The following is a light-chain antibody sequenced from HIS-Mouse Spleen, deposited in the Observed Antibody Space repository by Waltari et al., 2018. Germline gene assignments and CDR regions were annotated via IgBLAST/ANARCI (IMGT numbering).Light chain of an antibody. J-gene: IGKJ1*01. Sequence: EIVMTQSPATLSVSPGERATLSCRASQSVSSNLAWYQPKPGQAPRFLTYGASTRATGNPARFSGSGCGTEFTLTISSMQSEDFAVYYCQQYNNWPWTFGQGTKVEIK. CDR3: QQYNNWPWT. CDR1: QSVSSN. CDR2: GAS. V-gene: IGKV3-15*01.